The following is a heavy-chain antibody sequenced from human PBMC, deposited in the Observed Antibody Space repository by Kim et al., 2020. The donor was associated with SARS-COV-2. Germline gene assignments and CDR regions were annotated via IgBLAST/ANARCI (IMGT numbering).Heavy chain of an antibody. CDR1: GGSISSGDYY. J-gene: IGHJ3*02. V-gene: IGHV4-30-4*01. CDR2: IYYSGST. D-gene: IGHD3-22*01. Sequence: SETLSLTCTVSGGSISSGDYYWSWIRQPPGKGLEWIGYIYYSGSTYYNPSLKSRVTISVDTSKNQFSLKLSSVTAADTAVYYCARAYTLRDPITMIVVADAFDIWGQGTMVTVSS. CDR3: ARAYTLRDPITMIVVADAFDI.